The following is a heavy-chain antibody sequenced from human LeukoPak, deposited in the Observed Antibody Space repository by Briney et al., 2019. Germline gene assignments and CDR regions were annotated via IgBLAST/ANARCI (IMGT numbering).Heavy chain of an antibody. Sequence: GASVKVSFKSSGYTFTDFYLHWVRQAPGQGLEWMGWINPNSGGTSSAQKFQGRVTMTRDTSITTVYMEVAWLTSEATAIYYCARADRLDGGPYLIGPWGQGTLVTVSS. CDR2: INPNSGGT. CDR3: ARADRLDGGPYLIGP. V-gene: IGHV1-2*02. J-gene: IGHJ5*02. CDR1: GYTFTDFY. D-gene: IGHD2-21*01.